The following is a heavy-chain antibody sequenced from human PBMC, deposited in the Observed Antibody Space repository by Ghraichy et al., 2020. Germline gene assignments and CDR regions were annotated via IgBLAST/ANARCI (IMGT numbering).Heavy chain of an antibody. CDR2: INHSGST. D-gene: IGHD3-10*01. CDR1: GGSFSGYY. CDR3: ARGGTPRSGGSGSFGGMEIDY. Sequence: SCAVYGGSFSGYYWSWIRQPPGKGLEWIGEINHSGSTNYNPSLKSRVTISVDTSKNQFSLKLSSVTAADTAVYYCARGGTPRSGGSGSFGGMEIDYWCLGTLVTVSS. V-gene: IGHV4-34*01. J-gene: IGHJ4*02.